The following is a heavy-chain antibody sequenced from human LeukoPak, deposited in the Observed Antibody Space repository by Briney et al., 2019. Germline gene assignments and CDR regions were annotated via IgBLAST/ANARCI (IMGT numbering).Heavy chain of an antibody. Sequence: GGSLRLSCAASGFTFGSYEMNWVRQAPGKGLEWVSSISSSSSYIYYADSVKGRFTISRDNAKNSLYLQMNSLRAEDTAVYYCARDSRSGAIYDSSGYYFYFDYWGQGTLVTVSS. CDR3: ARDSRSGAIYDSSGYYFYFDY. CDR2: ISSSSSYI. V-gene: IGHV3-21*01. D-gene: IGHD3-22*01. J-gene: IGHJ4*02. CDR1: GFTFGSYE.